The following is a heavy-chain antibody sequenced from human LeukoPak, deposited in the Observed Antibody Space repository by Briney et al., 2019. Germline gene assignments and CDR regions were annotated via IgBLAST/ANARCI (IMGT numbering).Heavy chain of an antibody. J-gene: IGHJ5*02. CDR3: ASVRGGSGFFGP. CDR2: IYYSGST. D-gene: IGHD3-3*01. Sequence: SETLSLTCTVSGGAISSGDYYWSWIRQSPGKGLEWIGYIYYSGSTYYSPSLRSRVTMSVDTSKNQLSLKLSSVTAADTAVYYCASVRGGSGFFGPWGQGILVTVSS. V-gene: IGHV4-30-4*01. CDR1: GGAISSGDYY.